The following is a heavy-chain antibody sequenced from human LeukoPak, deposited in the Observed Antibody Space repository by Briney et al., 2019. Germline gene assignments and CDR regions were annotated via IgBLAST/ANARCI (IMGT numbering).Heavy chain of an antibody. J-gene: IGHJ5*02. D-gene: IGHD2-2*01. V-gene: IGHV1-18*01. CDR3: ARAVLGYCSSTSCPFDP. Sequence: ASVKVSCKASGYTFTSYGISWVRQAPGQGLEWMGWISAYNGNTNYAQKLQGRVTTTTDTSTSTAYMELRSLRSDDTAVYYCARAVLGYCSSTSCPFDPWGQGTLVTVSS. CDR1: GYTFTSYG. CDR2: ISAYNGNT.